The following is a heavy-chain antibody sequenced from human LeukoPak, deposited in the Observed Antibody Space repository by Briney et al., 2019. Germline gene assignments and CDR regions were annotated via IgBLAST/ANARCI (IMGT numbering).Heavy chain of an antibody. CDR2: IYYSGST. J-gene: IGHJ4*02. V-gene: IGHV4-31*03. D-gene: IGHD3-16*02. Sequence: SETLSLTCTVSGGSISSGGYYWSWIRQHPGKGLEWIGYIYYSGSTYYNPSLKSRVTISVDTSKNQFSLKLSSVTAADTAVYYCARFFRRLGELSSDFDYWGQGTLVTVSS. CDR1: GGSISSGGYY. CDR3: ARFFRRLGELSSDFDY.